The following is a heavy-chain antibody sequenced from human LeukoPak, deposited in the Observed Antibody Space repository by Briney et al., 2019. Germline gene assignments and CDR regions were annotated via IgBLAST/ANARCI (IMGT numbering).Heavy chain of an antibody. J-gene: IGHJ4*02. Sequence: PSQTLSLACTVSGTSINTYSWSWIRQTPGKGLEWIGYVYASGDYNSGINTYNPSLESRVTITVDTSKNQFALRLTSLTAADTAVYYCARLGGPYDYVWGSYRYLDYWGQGTLVTVSS. D-gene: IGHD3-16*02. CDR2: VYASGDYNSGIN. CDR1: GTSINTYS. CDR3: ARLGGPYDYVWGSYRYLDY. V-gene: IGHV4-59*08.